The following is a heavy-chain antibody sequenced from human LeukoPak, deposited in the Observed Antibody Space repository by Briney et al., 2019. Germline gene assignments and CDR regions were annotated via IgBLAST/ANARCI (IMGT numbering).Heavy chain of an antibody. D-gene: IGHD5-18*01. Sequence: SETLSLTCTVSGGSISSYYWSWIRQPPGKGLEWIGYIYYSGRTNYNPSLKSRVTISVDTSKNQFSLKLSSVTAADTAVYYCARVALGYDAFDIWGQGTMVTVSS. CDR3: ARVALGYDAFDI. V-gene: IGHV4-59*01. CDR2: IYYSGRT. J-gene: IGHJ3*02. CDR1: GGSISSYY.